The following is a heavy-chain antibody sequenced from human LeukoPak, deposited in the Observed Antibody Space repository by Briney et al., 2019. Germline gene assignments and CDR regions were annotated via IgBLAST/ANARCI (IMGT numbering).Heavy chain of an antibody. CDR1: GGTFSSYA. D-gene: IGHD3-22*01. CDR2: IIPILGIA. Sequence: KVSCKASGGTFSSYAISWVRQAPGQGLEWMGRIIPILGIANYAQKFQGRVTITADKSTSTAYMELSSLRSEDTAVYYCARTYYYDSSGMSFDYWGQGTLVTVSS. CDR3: ARTYYYDSSGMSFDY. J-gene: IGHJ4*02. V-gene: IGHV1-69*04.